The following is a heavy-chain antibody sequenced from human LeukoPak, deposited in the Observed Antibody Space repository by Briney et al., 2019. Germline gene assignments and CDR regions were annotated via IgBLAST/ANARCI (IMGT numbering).Heavy chain of an antibody. CDR1: GDSFINYS. V-gene: IGHV5-51*01. Sequence: GESPKISCKGSGDSFINYSIGWVRQMPGKGLEWMGIIYPGDSDTRYSPSFQGQVTFSVDKSISTAYLQWSSLKASDTAMYYCARQRRGTDSVIDYWGQGTLVTVSS. CDR2: IYPGDSDT. D-gene: IGHD1-26*01. J-gene: IGHJ4*02. CDR3: ARQRRGTDSVIDY.